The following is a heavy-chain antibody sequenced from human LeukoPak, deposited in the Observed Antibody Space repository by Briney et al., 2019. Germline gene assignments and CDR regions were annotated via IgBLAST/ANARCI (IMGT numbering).Heavy chain of an antibody. V-gene: IGHV3-30-3*01. Sequence: PGGSLRLSCAASGFTFSSYAMHWVRQAPGKGLEWVAVISYDGSNKYYADSVKGRFTISRDNSKNTLYLQMNSLRAEDTAVYYCAILWWELPFDYWGQGTLVTVSS. CDR3: AILWWELPFDY. CDR2: ISYDGSNK. D-gene: IGHD1-26*01. CDR1: GFTFSSYA. J-gene: IGHJ4*02.